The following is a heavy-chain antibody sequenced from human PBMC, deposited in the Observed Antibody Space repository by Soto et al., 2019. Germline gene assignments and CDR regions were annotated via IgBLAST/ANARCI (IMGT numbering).Heavy chain of an antibody. J-gene: IGHJ3*01. Sequence: QVQLQESGPGLVRPSQTLSLTCTVSAGSISTISYYWSWIRQHPEKGLEWIGYISYSGSTFYYSSLKSRVTISLDTSKKQFSLTLTSVTAADKAVYYCARAAQWDGFDPWGQGTMVTVSS. CDR3: ARAAQWDGFDP. D-gene: IGHD6-6*01. CDR1: AGSISTISYY. V-gene: IGHV4-31*03. CDR2: ISYSGST.